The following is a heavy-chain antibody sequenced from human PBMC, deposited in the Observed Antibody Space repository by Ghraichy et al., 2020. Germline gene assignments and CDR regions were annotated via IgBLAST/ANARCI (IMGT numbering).Heavy chain of an antibody. V-gene: IGHV3-53*01. CDR2: IYSGGST. D-gene: IGHD3-22*01. J-gene: IGHJ4*02. CDR1: GFTVSINY. CDR3: ARETSYYDNSGYLDY. Sequence: GESLNIYCAASGFTVSINYMSWVRQAPGKGLEWVSVIYSGGSTYYADSVKGRFTISRDNSKNTLYLQMNSLRAEDTAVYYCARETSYYDNSGYLDYWGQGTLVTVSS.